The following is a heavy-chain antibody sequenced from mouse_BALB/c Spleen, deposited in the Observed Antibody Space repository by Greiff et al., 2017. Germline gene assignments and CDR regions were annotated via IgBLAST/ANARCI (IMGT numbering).Heavy chain of an antibody. Sequence: LQQSGAELVRPGTSVKVSCKASGYAFTNYLIEWVKQRPGQGLEWIGVINPGSGGTNYNEKFKGKATLTADKSSSPAYMQLSSLTSDDSAVYFCARDYDYGSSYAMDYWGQGTSVTVSS. CDR1: GYAFTNYL. CDR3: ARDYDYGSSYAMDY. V-gene: IGHV1-54*01. J-gene: IGHJ4*01. D-gene: IGHD1-1*01. CDR2: INPGSGGT.